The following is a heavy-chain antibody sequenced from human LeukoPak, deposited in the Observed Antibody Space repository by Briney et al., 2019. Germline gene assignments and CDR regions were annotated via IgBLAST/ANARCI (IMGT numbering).Heavy chain of an antibody. CDR1: GGSISSQY. CDR3: ARGVGSSSSKWFAP. Sequence: RPSETLSLTCTVSGGSISSQYWSWIRQSPGKGLEWIGRIDTSGKTNYNPSLKSRVTISIDKSKGQFYLKVNSVPAADTAVSYCARGVGSSSSKWFAPWGQGALVTVSS. CDR2: IDTSGKT. D-gene: IGHD6-13*01. J-gene: IGHJ5*02. V-gene: IGHV4-4*07.